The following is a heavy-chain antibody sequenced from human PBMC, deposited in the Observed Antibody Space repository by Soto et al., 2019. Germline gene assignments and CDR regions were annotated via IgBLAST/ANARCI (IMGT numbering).Heavy chain of an antibody. Sequence: SVKVSCKASGGTFSSYTISWVRQAPGQGLGWMGRIIPILGIANYAQKFQGGVTITADKSTSTAYMELSSLRSEDTAVYYCARGPDYYDSSGYPDYWGQGTLVTVSS. CDR1: GGTFSSYT. CDR3: ARGPDYYDSSGYPDY. D-gene: IGHD3-22*01. V-gene: IGHV1-69*02. J-gene: IGHJ4*02. CDR2: IIPILGIA.